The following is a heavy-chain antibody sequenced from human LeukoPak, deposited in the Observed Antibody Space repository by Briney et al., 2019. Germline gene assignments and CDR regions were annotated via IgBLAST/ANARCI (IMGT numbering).Heavy chain of an antibody. D-gene: IGHD4-17*01. J-gene: IGHJ4*02. CDR3: ARYGDYVSAFDY. V-gene: IGHV3-9*01. CDR2: ISWNSGSI. Sequence: PGRSLRLSCAASGFTFDDYAMHWVRQAPGKGLEWVSGISWNSGSIGYADSVKGRFTISRDNAKNSLYLQMNSLRAEDTAVYYCARYGDYVSAFDYWGQGTLVTVSS. CDR1: GFTFDDYA.